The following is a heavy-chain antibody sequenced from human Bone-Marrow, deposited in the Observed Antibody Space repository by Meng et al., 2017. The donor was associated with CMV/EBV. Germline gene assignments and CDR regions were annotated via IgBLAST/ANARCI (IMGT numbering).Heavy chain of an antibody. CDR2: INHSGST. Sequence: GSLRLSCAAYGGTFSGYYWSWIRQPPGKGLEWIGEINHSGSTNYNPSLKSRVTISVDKSKNQFSLKLSSVTAADTAVYYCECFTMVRGVLVDAFDIWGQGTMVTFSS. D-gene: IGHD3-10*01. CDR1: GGTFSGYY. V-gene: IGHV4-34*08. CDR3: ECFTMVRGVLVDAFDI. J-gene: IGHJ3*02.